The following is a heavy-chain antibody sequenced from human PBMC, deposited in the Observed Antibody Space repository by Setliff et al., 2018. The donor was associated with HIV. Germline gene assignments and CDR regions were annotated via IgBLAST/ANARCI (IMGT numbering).Heavy chain of an antibody. CDR1: GYTFTSYY. J-gene: IGHJ4*02. V-gene: IGHV1-46*01. CDR3: AREPSGSGNYFYFDY. CDR2: IYPSDGRT. Sequence: GASVKVSCKASGYTFTSYYMHWVRQAPGQGLEWMGIIYPSDGRTTYAQEFQGRVTMTRDTSTGTVYMELSSLRSEDTAVYYCAREPSGSGNYFYFDYWGQGTLVTVSS. D-gene: IGHD1-26*01.